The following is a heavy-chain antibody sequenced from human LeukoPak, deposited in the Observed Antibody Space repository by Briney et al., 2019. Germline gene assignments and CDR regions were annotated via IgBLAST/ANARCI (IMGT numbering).Heavy chain of an antibody. J-gene: IGHJ6*02. Sequence: SETLSLTCTVSGGSISSGSYYWSWIRQPAGKGLEWIGRIYTSGSTNYNPSLKSRVTISVDTSKNQFSLKLSSVTAADTAVYYCARGAYCGGDCYSDFYYGMDVWGQGTTVTVSS. V-gene: IGHV4-61*02. CDR1: GGSISSGSYY. CDR2: IYTSGST. CDR3: ARGAYCGGDCYSDFYYGMDV. D-gene: IGHD2-21*02.